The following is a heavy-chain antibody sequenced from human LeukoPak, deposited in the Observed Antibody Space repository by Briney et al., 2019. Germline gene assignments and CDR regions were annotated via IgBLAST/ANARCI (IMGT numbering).Heavy chain of an antibody. CDR1: GFTFSSYG. D-gene: IGHD4-23*01. V-gene: IGHV3-30*18. CDR2: ISYDGSNK. J-gene: IGHJ4*02. CDR3: AKYGGNPAPFDY. Sequence: GGSLRLSCAASGFTFSSYGMHWVRQAPGKGLEWVAVISYDGSNKYYADSVKGRFTISRDNSKNTLYLQMNSLRAEDTAVYYCAKYGGNPAPFDYWGQRTLVTVSS.